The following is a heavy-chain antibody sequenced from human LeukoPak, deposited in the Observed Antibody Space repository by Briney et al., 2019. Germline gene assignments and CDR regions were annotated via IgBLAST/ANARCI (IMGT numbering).Heavy chain of an antibody. CDR3: AKDRQAYDYYFDY. D-gene: IGHD5-12*01. CDR1: GFTFSSYA. Sequence: GGSLRLSCAASGFTFSSYAMSWVRQAPGKGLEWVSAISGSGGSTYYADSVKGRFTIPRDNSKNTLYLQMHSLRAEDTAVYYCAKDRQAYDYYFDYWGQGTLVTVSS. J-gene: IGHJ4*02. V-gene: IGHV3-23*01. CDR2: ISGSGGST.